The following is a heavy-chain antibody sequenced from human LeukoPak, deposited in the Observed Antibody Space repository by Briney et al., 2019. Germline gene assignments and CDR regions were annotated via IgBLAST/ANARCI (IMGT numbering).Heavy chain of an antibody. CDR2: IYPGDSDT. CDR1: GYSFTTYW. Sequence: NSGESLKISCKGSGYSFTTYWIGWVRQMPGKGLEWRGIIYPGDSDTRYSPSLQGQVTISADKSISTAYLQWSSLKASDTAIYYGARRSYCGGDCYSDAFDIWGQGTMVTVSS. CDR3: ARRSYCGGDCYSDAFDI. J-gene: IGHJ3*02. V-gene: IGHV5-51*01. D-gene: IGHD2-21*02.